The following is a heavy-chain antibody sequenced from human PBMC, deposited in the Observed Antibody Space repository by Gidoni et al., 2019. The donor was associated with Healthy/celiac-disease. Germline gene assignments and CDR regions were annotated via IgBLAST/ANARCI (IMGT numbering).Heavy chain of an antibody. J-gene: IGHJ4*02. V-gene: IGHV3-21*01. Sequence: EVQLVESGGGLVKPGGSLRLSCAASGFTFSSYSMNWVRQAPGKGLEWVSSISSSSSYIYYADSVKGRFTISRDNAKNSLYLQMNSLRAEDTAVYYCASVGVAATYNFDYWGQGTLVTVSS. CDR1: GFTFSSYS. D-gene: IGHD2-15*01. CDR2: ISSSSSYI. CDR3: ASVGVAATYNFDY.